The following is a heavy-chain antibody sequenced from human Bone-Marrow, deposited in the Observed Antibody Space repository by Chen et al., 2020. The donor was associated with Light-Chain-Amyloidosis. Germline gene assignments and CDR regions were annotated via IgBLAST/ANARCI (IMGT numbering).Heavy chain of an antibody. D-gene: IGHD6-19*01. CDR3: SIRIAVPGANEET. CDR2: IYYSGAA. J-gene: IGHJ5*02. CDR1: AGSINSGDYY. V-gene: IGHV4-39*02. Sequence: QLQLQESGPGLVKPSETLSLTCTVSAGSINSGDYYWGWLRQSPGKGLEWIGSIYYSGAAFYNPSLRSRVTISLDTSKNLLSLRLTSVTAADTAVYYCSIRIAVPGANEETWGQGTLVTVSS.